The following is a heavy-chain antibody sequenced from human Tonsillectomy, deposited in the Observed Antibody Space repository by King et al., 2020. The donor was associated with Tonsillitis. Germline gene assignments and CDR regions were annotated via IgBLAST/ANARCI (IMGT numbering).Heavy chain of an antibody. J-gene: IGHJ4*02. CDR2: IRPEGSEK. Sequence: VQLVESGGGLVQPGGSLRLSCAASGFTFSRHYMSWVRQAPGKGLECVAKIRPEGSEKYYVDSVKGRFTVSRDNAKNSLYLQINSLTAEDTAFYYCAKETWGRLDSWGQGALVTVAS. CDR3: AKETWGRLDS. D-gene: IGHD3-16*01. V-gene: IGHV3-7*03. CDR1: GFTFSRHY.